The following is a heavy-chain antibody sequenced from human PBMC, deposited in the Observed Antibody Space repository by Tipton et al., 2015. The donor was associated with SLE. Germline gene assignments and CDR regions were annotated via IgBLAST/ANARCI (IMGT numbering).Heavy chain of an antibody. CDR1: GDSISSYY. J-gene: IGHJ4*02. CDR2: IYYSGST. Sequence: TLSLTCTVSGDSISSYYWSWIRQPPGKGLEWIGCIYYSGSTNYNPSLKSRLTMSVDTSKNQFSLKLTSVTAADTAVYYCARGELYSGASLYYFEYWGQGTLVTVSS. V-gene: IGHV4-59*01. CDR3: ARGELYSGASLYYFEY. D-gene: IGHD1-7*01.